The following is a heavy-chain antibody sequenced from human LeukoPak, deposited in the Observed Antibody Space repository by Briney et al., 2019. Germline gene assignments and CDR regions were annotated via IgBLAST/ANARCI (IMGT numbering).Heavy chain of an antibody. CDR1: GYTFTNYA. CDR3: ARGPRNWGFDY. V-gene: IGHV1-3*01. J-gene: IGHJ4*02. CDR2: INVGNGNT. D-gene: IGHD7-27*01. Sequence: ASVKVSCKASGYTFTNYAIHWVRQAPGQRLEWMGWINVGNGNTKCSQNFQGRVTITRDTSASTAYMELSSLRSEDTAVYYCARGPRNWGFDYWGQGTLVTVSS.